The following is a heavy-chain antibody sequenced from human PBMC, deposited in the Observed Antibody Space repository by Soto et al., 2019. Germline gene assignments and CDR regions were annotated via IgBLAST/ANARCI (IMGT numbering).Heavy chain of an antibody. Sequence: PGGSLRLSCAASGFTFSSYWMSWVRQAAGKGLEWVANIKQDGSEKYYVDSVKGRFTISRDNAKNSLYLQMNSLRAEDTAVYYCARVSGKPSSSSRTGSDAFDIWGQGTMVTVSS. CDR1: GFTFSSYW. CDR3: ARVSGKPSSSSRTGSDAFDI. J-gene: IGHJ3*02. D-gene: IGHD6-13*01. CDR2: IKQDGSEK. V-gene: IGHV3-7*01.